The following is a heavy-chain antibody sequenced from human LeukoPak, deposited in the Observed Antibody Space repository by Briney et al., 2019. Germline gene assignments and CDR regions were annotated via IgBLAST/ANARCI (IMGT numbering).Heavy chain of an antibody. Sequence: GGSLRLSCAASGFTLSSYAMNWVRQAPGKGLEWVSTISGSGGSTFYADCVKGRFTISRDNSKNPLYLQMNSLRAEGTAIYYCAKDQGGYCSGGSCYNPLDYWGQGTLVTVSS. CDR3: AKDQGGYCSGGSCYNPLDY. J-gene: IGHJ4*02. CDR2: ISGSGGST. CDR1: GFTLSSYA. V-gene: IGHV3-23*01. D-gene: IGHD2-15*01.